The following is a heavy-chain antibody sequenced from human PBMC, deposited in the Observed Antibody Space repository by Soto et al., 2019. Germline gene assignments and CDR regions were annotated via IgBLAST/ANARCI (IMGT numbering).Heavy chain of an antibody. CDR3: ARADTDIVVVPAATGAIDT. CDR1: GGSISSYY. D-gene: IGHD2-2*01. J-gene: IGHJ3*02. Sequence: PSETLSLTCTVSGGSISSYYWSWIRQPPGKGLEWIGYIYYSGSTNYNPSLKSRVTISVDTSKNQFSLKLSSVTAADTAVYYCARADTDIVVVPAATGAIDTWGQGKMLTVSS. CDR2: IYYSGST. V-gene: IGHV4-59*01.